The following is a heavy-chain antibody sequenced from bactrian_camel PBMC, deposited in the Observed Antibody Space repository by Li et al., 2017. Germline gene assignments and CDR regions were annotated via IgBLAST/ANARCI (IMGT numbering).Heavy chain of an antibody. Sequence: HVQLVESGGGSVQTGRSLTPSCVGSQAIFSRYCMAWFHQAPGKEREGVAFIFTTDGTTSYDDSVKGRFTISHDSGKNTMYLQMTSLKPEDTAVYYCAADQDPFGRRASDEACATLVAYKYEGQGTQVTVS. V-gene: IGHV3S1*01. CDR1: QAIFSRYC. J-gene: IGHJ4*01. CDR2: IFTTDGTT. D-gene: IGHD2*01.